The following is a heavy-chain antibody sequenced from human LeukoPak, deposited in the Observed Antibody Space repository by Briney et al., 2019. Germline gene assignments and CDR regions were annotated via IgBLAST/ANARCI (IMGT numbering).Heavy chain of an antibody. V-gene: IGHV3-33*08. CDR3: AREDSSGWYTAY. CDR2: IRYDGSKK. D-gene: IGHD6-19*01. Sequence: GGSLRLSCAAPGFTFSDYYMNWIRQAPGKGLEWVATIRYDGSKKWYAESVRGRFTISRDDSKNTLFLQMNNLRVEDTAVYYCAREDSSGWYTAYWGQGTLVTVSS. CDR1: GFTFSDYY. J-gene: IGHJ4*02.